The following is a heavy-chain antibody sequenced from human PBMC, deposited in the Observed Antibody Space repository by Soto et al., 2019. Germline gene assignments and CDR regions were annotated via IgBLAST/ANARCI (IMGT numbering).Heavy chain of an antibody. J-gene: IGHJ4*02. Sequence: PSETLSLTCTVSGGSINNGDYYWTWIRQSPEKGLEWIGYIYYSGSTYYNPSLKSRVTISIDTSMNQFSLNLNSVTAADTAVYYCVRYEGARVYFDYWGQGSLVTVS. CDR2: IYYSGST. CDR1: GGSINNGDYY. D-gene: IGHD3-3*01. CDR3: VRYEGARVYFDY. V-gene: IGHV4-30-4*01.